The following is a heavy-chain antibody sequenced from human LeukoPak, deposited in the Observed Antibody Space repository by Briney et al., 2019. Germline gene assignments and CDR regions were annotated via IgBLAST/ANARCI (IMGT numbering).Heavy chain of an antibody. V-gene: IGHV4-34*01. D-gene: IGHD3-10*01. CDR1: GGSFGGYY. CDR2: INHSGST. Sequence: SETLSLTCAVYGGSFGGYYWSWIRQPPGKGLEWIGEINHSGSTNYNPSLKSRVTISVDTSKNQFSLKLSSVTAADTAVYYCARTRITMVRGVTGSFDYWGQGTLVTVSS. J-gene: IGHJ4*02. CDR3: ARTRITMVRGVTGSFDY.